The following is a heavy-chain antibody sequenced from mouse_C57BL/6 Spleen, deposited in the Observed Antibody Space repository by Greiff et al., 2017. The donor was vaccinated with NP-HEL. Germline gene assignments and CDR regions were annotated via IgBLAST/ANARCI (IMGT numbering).Heavy chain of an antibody. V-gene: IGHV1-50*01. J-gene: IGHJ3*01. Sequence: QVQLQQPGAELVKPGASVKLSCKASGYTFTSYWMQWVTQRPGQGLEWIGEIDPSDSYTNYNQKFKGKATLTVDTSSSTAYMQLSSLTSEDSAVYYCARETWFAYWGQGTLVTVSA. CDR1: GYTFTSYW. CDR3: ARETWFAY. CDR2: IDPSDSYT.